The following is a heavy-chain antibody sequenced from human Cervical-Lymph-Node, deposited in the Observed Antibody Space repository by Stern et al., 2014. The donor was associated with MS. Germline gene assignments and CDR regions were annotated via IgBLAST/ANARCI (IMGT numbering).Heavy chain of an antibody. Sequence: QVQLVQSGAEVKKPGSSVKGSCKASGGIFTVFTINWVRKAPGQGLEWMGEIIVYSGTSNYAQKFQDRVAITADESTSTAYLEVSSLRSEDTAVYYCARGLDDRSGYYPDWGQGTLVTVSS. V-gene: IGHV1-69*12. D-gene: IGHD3-22*01. J-gene: IGHJ4*02. CDR2: IIVYSGTS. CDR1: GGIFTVFT. CDR3: ARGLDDRSGYYPD.